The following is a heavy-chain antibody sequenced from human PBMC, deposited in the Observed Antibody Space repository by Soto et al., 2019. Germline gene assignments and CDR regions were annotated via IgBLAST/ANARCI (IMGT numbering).Heavy chain of an antibody. Sequence: PGGSLRLSCAASGFTFDDYAMHWVRQAPGKGLEWVSGISWNSGSIGYADSVKGRFTISRDNAKNSLYLQMNSLRAEDTALYYCAKEQYCSGGSCYSLGAFDIWGQGTMVTVSS. V-gene: IGHV3-9*01. J-gene: IGHJ3*02. CDR1: GFTFDDYA. D-gene: IGHD2-15*01. CDR2: ISWNSGSI. CDR3: AKEQYCSGGSCYSLGAFDI.